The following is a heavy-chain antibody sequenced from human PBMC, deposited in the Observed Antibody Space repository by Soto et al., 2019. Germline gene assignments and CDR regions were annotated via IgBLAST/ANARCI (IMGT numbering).Heavy chain of an antibody. D-gene: IGHD1-7*01. CDR1: GFTFSNAW. J-gene: IGHJ6*02. CDR2: IKSKTDGGTT. CDR3: TTTSNLSATGKLAATELAEDYYYGMDV. V-gene: IGHV3-15*07. Sequence: GGSLRLSCAASGFTFSNAWMNWVRQAPGKGLEWVGRIKSKTDGGTTDYAAPVKGRFTISRDDSKNTLYLQMNSLKTEDTAVYYCTTTSNLSATGKLAATELAEDYYYGMDVWGQGTTVTVSS.